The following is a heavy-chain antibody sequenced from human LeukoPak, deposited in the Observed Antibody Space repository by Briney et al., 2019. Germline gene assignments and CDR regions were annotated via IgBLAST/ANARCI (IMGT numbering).Heavy chain of an antibody. V-gene: IGHV4-39*01. CDR3: ARRHDYGDYVGL. CDR2: IYYSGST. D-gene: IGHD4-17*01. J-gene: IGHJ3*01. CDR1: GGSISSSSYS. Sequence: SETLSLTCTVSGGSISSSSYSWGWIRQPPGKGLEWIGSIYYSGSTYYNPSLKSRVTISVDTSKNQFSLKLSSVTAADTAVYYCARRHDYGDYVGLWGQGTMVTVSS.